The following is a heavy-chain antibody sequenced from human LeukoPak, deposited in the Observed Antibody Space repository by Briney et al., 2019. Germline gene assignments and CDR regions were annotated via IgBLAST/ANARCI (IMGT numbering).Heavy chain of an antibody. Sequence: GRSLRLSCAASGFTFSSYSMNWVRQAPGKGLEWVSFIRSRSSYIYYADSVKGRFTISRDNAKNSLYLQMNSLRAEDTAVYYCARDLGYSYGYTFDYWGQGTLVTVSS. J-gene: IGHJ4*02. CDR1: GFTFSSYS. V-gene: IGHV3-21*01. D-gene: IGHD5-18*01. CDR2: IRSRSSYI. CDR3: ARDLGYSYGYTFDY.